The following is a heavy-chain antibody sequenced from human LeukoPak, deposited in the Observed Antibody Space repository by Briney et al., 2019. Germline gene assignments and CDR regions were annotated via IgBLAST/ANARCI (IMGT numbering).Heavy chain of an antibody. CDR2: ICYSGST. CDR1: GGSISSYY. D-gene: IGHD5-18*01. CDR3: ARERVDTAMVTTRRFDY. Sequence: SETLSLTCTVSGGSISSYYWSWIRQPPGKGLEWIGYICYSGSTNYNPSLKSRVTISVDTSKNQFSLKLSSVTAADTAVYYCARERVDTAMVTTRRFDYWGQGTLVTVSS. J-gene: IGHJ4*02. V-gene: IGHV4-59*01.